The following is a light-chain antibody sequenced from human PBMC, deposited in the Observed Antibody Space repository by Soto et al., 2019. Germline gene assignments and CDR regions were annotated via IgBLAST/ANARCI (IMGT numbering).Light chain of an antibody. Sequence: DIQLTQSPSFLSASVGDRVTITCRASQGISSYLAWYQQKPGKAPKLLIYAASTLQSGVPSRFSGSGSGTELTLTISSLQPEVFVTYYCQQLKSYPPWTFSQGTKVEIK. V-gene: IGKV1-9*01. CDR3: QQLKSYPPWT. CDR1: QGISSY. CDR2: AAS. J-gene: IGKJ1*01.